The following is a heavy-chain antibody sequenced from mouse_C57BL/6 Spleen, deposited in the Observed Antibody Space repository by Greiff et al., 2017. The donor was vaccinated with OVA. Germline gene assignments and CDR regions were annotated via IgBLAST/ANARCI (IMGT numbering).Heavy chain of an antibody. Sequence: VQLQQSGPELVKPGASVKISCKASGYTFTDYYMNWVKQSHGKSLEWIGDINPNNGGTSYNQKFKGKATLTVDKSSSTAYMELRSLTSEDSAVYYCATERGYAMDYWGQGTSVTVSS. J-gene: IGHJ4*01. CDR1: GYTFTDYY. CDR2: INPNNGGT. V-gene: IGHV1-26*01. CDR3: ATERGYAMDY.